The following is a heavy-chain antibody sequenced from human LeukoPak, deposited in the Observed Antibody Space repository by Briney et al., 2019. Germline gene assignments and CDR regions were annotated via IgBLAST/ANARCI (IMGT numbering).Heavy chain of an antibody. V-gene: IGHV1-69*06. CDR1: GGTFSSYA. D-gene: IGHD2-15*01. J-gene: IGHJ6*03. Sequence: GASVKVSCKASGGTFSSYAISWVRQAPGQGLEWMGGIIPIFGTANYAQKFQGRVTITADKSTSTAYMELSSLRSEDTAVYYCAREGSVVVAATRTYYYYMDVWGKGTTVTISS. CDR3: AREGSVVVAATRTYYYYMDV. CDR2: IIPIFGTA.